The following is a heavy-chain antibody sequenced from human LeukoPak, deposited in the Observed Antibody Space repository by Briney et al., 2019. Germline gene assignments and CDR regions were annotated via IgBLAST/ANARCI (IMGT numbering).Heavy chain of an antibody. J-gene: IGHJ1*01. D-gene: IGHD3-22*01. V-gene: IGHV3-30-3*01. Sequence: PGRSLRLSCAASGFTFSSYAMHWVRQAPGKGLEWVAVISYDGSNKYYADSVKGRFTISRDNSKNTLYLQMNSLRAEDTAVYYCARDHYDSSGYYGDYFQHWGQGTLVTVSS. CDR2: ISYDGSNK. CDR1: GFTFSSYA. CDR3: ARDHYDSSGYYGDYFQH.